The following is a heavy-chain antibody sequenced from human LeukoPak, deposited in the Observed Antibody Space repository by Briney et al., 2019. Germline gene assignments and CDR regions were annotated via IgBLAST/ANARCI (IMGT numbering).Heavy chain of an antibody. CDR3: ARGQGGDFDY. CDR1: GFTFSDHY. V-gene: IGHV3-72*01. Sequence: GGSLRLSCAASGFTFSDHYMDWVRQAPGKGLEWVGRTGNKANSYTTEYAASVKGRFTISRDDSKNSLYLQMNSLKTEDTAVYYCARGQGGDFDYWGQGTLVTVSS. J-gene: IGHJ4*02. D-gene: IGHD1-26*01. CDR2: TGNKANSYTT.